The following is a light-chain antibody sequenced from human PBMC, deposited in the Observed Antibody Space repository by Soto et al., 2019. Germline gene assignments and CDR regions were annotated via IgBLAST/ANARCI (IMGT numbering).Light chain of an antibody. CDR3: QQYNFWPT. Sequence: EIVMTQSPATLSVSPGERATLSCRASQSVSSNLAWYQQKPGQAPRLLIYGASTGAPGIPARFSGSGSGTEFTLTITSLQPEDFAVYYCQQYNFWPTFGQGTKVDIK. V-gene: IGKV3-15*01. J-gene: IGKJ1*01. CDR2: GAS. CDR1: QSVSSN.